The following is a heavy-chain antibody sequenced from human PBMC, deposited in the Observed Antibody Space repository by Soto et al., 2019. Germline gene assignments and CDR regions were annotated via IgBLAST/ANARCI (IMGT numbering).Heavy chain of an antibody. CDR3: AAVMGSDYDYVWGSLTFDD. V-gene: IGHV3-23*01. Sequence: EVELLESGGGLSPPGGSLRLSCAASGFILRSTAMAWVRQAPGKGLEWVSHISGSGVSTYFSDSVKGRFTISRDNSNNTLYLQMNSLRAEDTAVYFCAAVMGSDYDYVWGSLTFDDWGQGTLVTVSS. CDR1: GFILRSTA. CDR2: ISGSGVST. D-gene: IGHD3-16*01. J-gene: IGHJ4*02.